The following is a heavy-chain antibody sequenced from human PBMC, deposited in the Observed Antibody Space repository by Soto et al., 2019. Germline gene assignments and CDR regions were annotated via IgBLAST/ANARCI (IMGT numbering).Heavy chain of an antibody. CDR3: ARGPWYYDSSGYYPYFDY. CDR2: IYQSGST. CDR1: GGSISSNHW. Sequence: SETLSLTCAVSGGSISSNHWWSWVRQPPGKGLEWIGEIYQSGSTNYNPSLKSPVTISVDKSKNQFSLKLTSVTAADTAVYYCARGPWYYDSSGYYPYFDYWGQGTLVTVS. V-gene: IGHV4-4*02. J-gene: IGHJ4*02. D-gene: IGHD3-22*01.